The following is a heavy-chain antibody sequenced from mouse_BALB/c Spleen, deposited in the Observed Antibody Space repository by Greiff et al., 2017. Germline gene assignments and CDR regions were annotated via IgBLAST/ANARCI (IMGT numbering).Heavy chain of an antibody. CDR1: GFTFSSYA. Sequence: DVKLVESGGGLVKPGGSLKLSCAASGFTFSSYAMSWVRQTPEQRLEWVASISSGGSTYYPDSVKGRFTISRDNARNILYLQMSSLRSEDTAMYYCARGYYYGSSSYYFDYWGQGTTLTVSS. D-gene: IGHD1-1*01. CDR3: ARGYYYGSSSYYFDY. J-gene: IGHJ2*01. CDR2: ISSGGST. V-gene: IGHV5-6-5*01.